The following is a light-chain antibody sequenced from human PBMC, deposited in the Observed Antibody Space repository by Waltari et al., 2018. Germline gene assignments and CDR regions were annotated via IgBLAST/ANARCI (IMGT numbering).Light chain of an antibody. Sequence: EIVLTQSPATLSLSPGERATLSCRASQSVSSYLAWYQQKPGQAPRLLIYDASNRATGIPARFSGGGSGTDFTRTIRSLEPEDFAVYYCQQRSNWPALTFGGGTKVEIK. CDR1: QSVSSY. CDR2: DAS. J-gene: IGKJ4*01. V-gene: IGKV3-11*01. CDR3: QQRSNWPALT.